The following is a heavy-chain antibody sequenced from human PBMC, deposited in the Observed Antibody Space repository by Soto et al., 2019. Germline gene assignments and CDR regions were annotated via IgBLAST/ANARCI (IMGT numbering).Heavy chain of an antibody. CDR2: IYSVGRT. Sequence: PGASLRQSYETSGFTDSSCYMSWVRQAPGWALVWVSVIYSVGRTYYADSRLGRFTISRDNSKNTLYLQMNSLRAEDTAVYYCARDHRYGSRTSCYARSDYWGQGTLVTVS. D-gene: IGHD2-2*01. CDR1: GFTDSSCY. J-gene: IGHJ4*02. CDR3: ARDHRYGSRTSCYARSDY. V-gene: IGHV3-66*01.